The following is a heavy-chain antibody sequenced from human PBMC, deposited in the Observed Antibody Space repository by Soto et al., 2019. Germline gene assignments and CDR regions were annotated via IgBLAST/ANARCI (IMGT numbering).Heavy chain of an antibody. D-gene: IGHD5-18*01. CDR3: SRCEYSNGYAY. V-gene: IGHV1-69*02. CDR1: GGTFSSYT. CDR2: IIPILGIA. Sequence: QVQLVHSGAGVKKPGSSVKVSCKASGGTFSSYTISWVRQAPGQGLEWMGRIIPILGIANYAQKFQGRGTITADKSTSTAYEELSSLRTEDTDVYYCSRCEYSNGYAYWVEGTMVTVFS. J-gene: IGHJ4*02.